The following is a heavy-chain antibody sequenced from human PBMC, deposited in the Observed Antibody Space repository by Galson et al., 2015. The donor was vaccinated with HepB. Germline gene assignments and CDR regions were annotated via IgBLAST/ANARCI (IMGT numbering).Heavy chain of an antibody. Sequence: SLRLSCAASGFTFNNYWMHWVRQAPGKGLVWVSRIVPDGSRTNYADSVKGRFTISRDNAKHTLYLQMNSLGAEDTAVYYCAGGGSGFDYWDQGALVTVS. V-gene: IGHV3-74*01. CDR3: AGGGSGFDY. CDR1: GFTFNNYW. CDR2: IVPDGSRT. D-gene: IGHD3-10*01. J-gene: IGHJ4*02.